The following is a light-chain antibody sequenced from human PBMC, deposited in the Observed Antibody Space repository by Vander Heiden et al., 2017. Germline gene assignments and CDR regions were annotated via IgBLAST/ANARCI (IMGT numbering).Light chain of an antibody. V-gene: IGLV3-27*01. CDR1: VLAKKY. CDR2: KDS. Sequence: SYELTQPSSVSVSPGQTARITCSGDVLAKKYARWFQQKPGQAPVLVIYKDSERPSGIPERFSGSSSGTTVTLTISGAQVEDEADYYCYSAADNNPVVFGGGTKLNV. CDR3: YSAADNNPVV. J-gene: IGLJ2*01.